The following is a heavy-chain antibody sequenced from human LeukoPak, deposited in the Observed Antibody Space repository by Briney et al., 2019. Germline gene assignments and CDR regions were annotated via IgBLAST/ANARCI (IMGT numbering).Heavy chain of an antibody. Sequence: GGSLRLSCAASGFSFSSYAMSWVRQAPGKGLEWVSAISGSGGSTYYADSVKGRFTLSRDNSKNTLYLQMNSLRAEDTAVYYCVWFGEFFDYWGQGTLVTVSS. CDR3: VWFGEFFDY. CDR2: ISGSGGST. J-gene: IGHJ4*02. V-gene: IGHV3-23*01. D-gene: IGHD3-10*01. CDR1: GFSFSSYA.